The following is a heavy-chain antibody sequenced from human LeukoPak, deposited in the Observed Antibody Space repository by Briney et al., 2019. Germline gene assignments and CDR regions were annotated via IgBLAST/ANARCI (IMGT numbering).Heavy chain of an antibody. CDR3: AKTKIVATFFDY. Sequence: GGSLRLSXAASGFTFSNYAMSWVRQAPGKGLEWVSGISDSGGSTYYADSVKGRFTISRDNSKNTLYLQMNSLRAEDTAIYYCAKTKIVATFFDYWGQGTLVTVSS. V-gene: IGHV3-23*01. CDR2: ISDSGGST. D-gene: IGHD5-12*01. CDR1: GFTFSNYA. J-gene: IGHJ4*02.